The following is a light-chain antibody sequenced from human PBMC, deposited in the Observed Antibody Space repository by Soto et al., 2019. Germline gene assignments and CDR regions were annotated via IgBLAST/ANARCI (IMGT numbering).Light chain of an antibody. CDR1: SSDVGGYNY. V-gene: IGLV2-14*01. Sequence: QSVLTQPASVSGSPGQPITISCTGTSSDVGGYNYVSWYQQHPDKAPKLMIYDVTNRPSVFSNRFSGSKSGNTASLTISGLQAEDEADYYCSSYSSISTYVVFGGGTKVTVL. CDR3: SSYSSISTYVV. CDR2: DVT. J-gene: IGLJ2*01.